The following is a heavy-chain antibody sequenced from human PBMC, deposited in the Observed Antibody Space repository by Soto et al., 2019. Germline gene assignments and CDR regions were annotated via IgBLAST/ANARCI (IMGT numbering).Heavy chain of an antibody. Sequence: PGGSLRLSCAASGFTFSSYAMHWVRQAPGKGLEWVAVISYDGSNKYYADSVKGRFTISRDNSKNTLYLQMNSLRAEDTAVYYCARGFSSSSLYYYYGMDVWGQGTTVTVSS. CDR3: ARGFSSSSLYYYYGMDV. CDR1: GFTFSSYA. CDR2: ISYDGSNK. V-gene: IGHV3-30-3*01. J-gene: IGHJ6*02. D-gene: IGHD6-6*01.